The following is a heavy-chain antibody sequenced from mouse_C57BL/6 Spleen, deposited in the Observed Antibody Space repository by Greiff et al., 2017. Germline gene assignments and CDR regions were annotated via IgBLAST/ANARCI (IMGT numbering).Heavy chain of an antibody. CDR1: GYSITSGYY. J-gene: IGHJ2*01. Sequence: EVQLQESGPGLVKPSQSLSLTCSVTGYSITSGYYWNWIRQFPGNKLEWMGYISYDGSNNYNPSLKNRISITRDTSKNQFFLKLNSVTTEDTATYYCASDGYYFDDWGQGTTLTVSS. CDR3: ASDGYYFDD. CDR2: ISYDGSN. V-gene: IGHV3-6*01.